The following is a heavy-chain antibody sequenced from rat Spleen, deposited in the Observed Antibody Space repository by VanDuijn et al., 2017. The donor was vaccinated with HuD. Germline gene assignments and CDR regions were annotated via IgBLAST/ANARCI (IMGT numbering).Heavy chain of an antibody. CDR2: ISTGGGNT. CDR3: ATSNWELRIWFAY. Sequence: EVQLVESGGGLVQPGRSLKLSCAASGFTFSNYDMAWVRQAPTKGLEWVASISTGGGNTYYRDSVKGRFTISRDNAKSTLYLQIDSLRSEDTATYYCATSNWELRIWFAYWGQGVMVTVSS. J-gene: IGHJ2*01. CDR1: GFTFSNYD. D-gene: IGHD5-1*01. V-gene: IGHV5-25*01.